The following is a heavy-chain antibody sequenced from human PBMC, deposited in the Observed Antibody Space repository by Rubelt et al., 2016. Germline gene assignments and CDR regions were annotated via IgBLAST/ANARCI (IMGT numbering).Heavy chain of an antibody. CDR3: ASEPANWGSVLED. J-gene: IGHJ4*02. D-gene: IGHD7-27*01. Sequence: QVQLQQWGAGLLKPSETLSLTCAVYGGSFSGYYWSWIRQPPGKGLVLHGEITHSGSTNYNPSLKSRVTIAVNTSKNQFSLKLSSVTAADTAVYYCASEPANWGSVLEDWGQGTLVTVSS. CDR1: GGSFSGYY. V-gene: IGHV4-34*01. CDR2: ITHSGST.